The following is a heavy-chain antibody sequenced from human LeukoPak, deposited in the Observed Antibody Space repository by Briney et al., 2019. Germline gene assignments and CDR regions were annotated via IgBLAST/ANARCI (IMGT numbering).Heavy chain of an antibody. CDR2: IYYSGTT. V-gene: IGHV4-59*01. Sequence: PSETLSLTCTVSGGSMSSYYWNWIRQPPGKGLEWIGYIYYSGTTNYNPSLKSRVSMSVDTSKNQISLKLSSVTAADTAVYYCARAGGSSWWAGCFDPWGQGTLVTVSS. CDR3: ARAGGSSWWAGCFDP. J-gene: IGHJ5*02. CDR1: GGSMSSYY. D-gene: IGHD6-13*01.